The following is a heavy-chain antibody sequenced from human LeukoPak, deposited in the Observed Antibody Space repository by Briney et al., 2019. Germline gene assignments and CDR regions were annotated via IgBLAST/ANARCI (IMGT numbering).Heavy chain of an antibody. D-gene: IGHD3-22*01. CDR2: IYPGDSDT. J-gene: IGHJ5*02. CDR3: ARQTGREDYYDSSGYYNWFDP. V-gene: IGHV5-51*01. Sequence: GASLKISCKGSGYSFTSYWIGWVRQMPGKGLEWMGIIYPGDSDTRYSPSFQGQVTISADKSISTAYLQWSSLKASDTAMYYCARQTGREDYYDSSGYYNWFDPWGQGTLVTVSS. CDR1: GYSFTSYW.